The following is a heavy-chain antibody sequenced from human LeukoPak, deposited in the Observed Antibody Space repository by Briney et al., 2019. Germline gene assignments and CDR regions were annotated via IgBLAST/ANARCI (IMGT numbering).Heavy chain of an antibody. J-gene: IGHJ6*02. CDR2: IWYDGSNK. CDR1: GFTFSSYG. V-gene: IGHV3-33*01. D-gene: IGHD2-15*01. Sequence: PGGSLRLSCAASGFTFSSYGMHWVRQAPGKGLEWVAVIWYDGSNKYYADSVKGRFTISRDNSKNTLYLQMNSLRAEDTAVYYCARGSGFGIVVVVAAGGMDVWGQGTTVTVSS. CDR3: ARGSGFGIVVVVAAGGMDV.